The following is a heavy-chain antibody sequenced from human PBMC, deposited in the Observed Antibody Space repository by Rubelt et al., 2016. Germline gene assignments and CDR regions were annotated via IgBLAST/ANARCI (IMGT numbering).Heavy chain of an antibody. CDR2: IIPIFGTA. J-gene: IGHJ4*02. Sequence: EVKKPGASVKVSCKASGYTFTSYDINWVRQATGQGLEWMGGIIPIFGTANYAQKFQGRVTITADESTSTAYMELSSLRSDDTAVYYCASQVNDYWGQGTLVTVSS. V-gene: IGHV1-69*13. CDR1: GYTFTSYD. D-gene: IGHD4-11*01. CDR3: ASQVNDY.